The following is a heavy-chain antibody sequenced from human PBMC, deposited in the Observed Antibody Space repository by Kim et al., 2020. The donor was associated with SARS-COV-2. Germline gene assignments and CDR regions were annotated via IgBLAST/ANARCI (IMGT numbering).Heavy chain of an antibody. J-gene: IGHJ6*02. D-gene: IGHD3-10*01. CDR1: GYTFTGYY. V-gene: IGHV1-2*04. Sequence: ASVKVSCKASGYTFTGYYMHWVRQAPGQGLEWMGWINPNSGGTNYAQKFQGWVTMTRDTSISTAYMELSRLRSDDTAVYYCAREMSYGSGSFDYYYYGMDVWGQGTTVTVSS. CDR2: INPNSGGT. CDR3: AREMSYGSGSFDYYYYGMDV.